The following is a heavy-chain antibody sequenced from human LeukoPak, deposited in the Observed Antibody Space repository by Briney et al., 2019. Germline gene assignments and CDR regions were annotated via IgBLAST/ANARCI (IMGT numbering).Heavy chain of an antibody. Sequence: PSETLSLTCTVSGGSISSYYWSWIRQPPGKGLEWIGYIYYSGSTNYNPSLKSRVTISVGTSKNQFSLKLSSVTAADTAVYYCARDSPDYDSSGYYSGYFDYWGQGTLVTVPS. D-gene: IGHD3-22*01. CDR1: GGSISSYY. V-gene: IGHV4-59*01. J-gene: IGHJ4*02. CDR3: ARDSPDYDSSGYYSGYFDY. CDR2: IYYSGST.